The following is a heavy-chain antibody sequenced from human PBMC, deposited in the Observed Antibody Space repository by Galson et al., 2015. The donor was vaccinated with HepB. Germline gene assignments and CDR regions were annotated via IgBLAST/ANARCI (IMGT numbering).Heavy chain of an antibody. D-gene: IGHD6-13*01. V-gene: IGHV1-18*04. Sequence: SVKVSCKASGYTFTSYGISWVRQAPGQGLEWMGWISAYNGNTNYAQKLQGRVTMTTDTSTSTAYMELRSLRSDDTAVYYCARDPPLDSSSSIDDYWGQGTLVTVSS. CDR2: ISAYNGNT. CDR3: ARDPPLDSSSSIDDY. CDR1: GYTFTSYG. J-gene: IGHJ4*02.